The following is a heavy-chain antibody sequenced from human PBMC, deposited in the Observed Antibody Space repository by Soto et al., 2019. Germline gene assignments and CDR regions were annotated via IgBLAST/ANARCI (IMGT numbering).Heavy chain of an antibody. CDR3: ASLIAVAGTEDY. Sequence: ASVKVSCKASGYTFTGYYMHWVRQAPGQGLEWMGWLNPNSGGTNYAQKFQGRVTMTRDTSISTAYMELSRLRSDDTAVYYCASLIAVAGTEDYWGQGTLVTVSS. CDR1: GYTFTGYY. J-gene: IGHJ4*02. CDR2: LNPNSGGT. V-gene: IGHV1-2*02. D-gene: IGHD6-19*01.